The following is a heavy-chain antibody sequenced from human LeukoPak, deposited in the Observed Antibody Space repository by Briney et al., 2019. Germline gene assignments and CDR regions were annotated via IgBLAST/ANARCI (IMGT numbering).Heavy chain of an antibody. CDR3: ASSRSGWLVDY. CDR1: GGSFSGYY. V-gene: IGHV4-34*01. Sequence: SETLSLTCAVYGGSFSGYYWSWIRQPPGKGLEWIGEINHSGSTNYNPSLKSRVTISVDTSKNQFSLKLSSVTAADTAVYYCASSRSGWLVDYWGQGTLVTVSS. D-gene: IGHD6-19*01. CDR2: INHSGST. J-gene: IGHJ4*02.